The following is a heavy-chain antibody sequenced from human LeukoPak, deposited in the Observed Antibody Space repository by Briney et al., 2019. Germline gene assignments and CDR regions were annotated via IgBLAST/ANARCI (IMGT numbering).Heavy chain of an antibody. V-gene: IGHV1-46*01. CDR3: ARGQEAFDY. J-gene: IGHJ4*02. CDR1: GYSFTSNY. Sequence: ASVKVSCKASGYSFTSNYIHWVRQAPGQGPEWMGMIYPKDGSTSYAQKFQGRVTVTRDTSTSTVHMELSGLRSEDTAVYYCARGQEAFDYWGQGTLVTVSS. CDR2: IYPKDGST.